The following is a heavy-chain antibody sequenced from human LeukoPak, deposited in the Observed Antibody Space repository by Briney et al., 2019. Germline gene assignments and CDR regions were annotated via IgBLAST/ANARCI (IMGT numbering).Heavy chain of an antibody. CDR1: GFTFSSYS. J-gene: IGHJ6*03. CDR2: ISSSSSYI. Sequence: GGSLRLSCAASGFTFSSYSMNWVRQAPGKGLEWVSSISSSSSYIYYADSVKGRFTISRDNAKNSLYLQMNSLRAEDTAVYYCARERREKLEAFYYYMDVWGKGTTVTVSS. CDR3: ARERREKLEAFYYYMDV. D-gene: IGHD4-23*01. V-gene: IGHV3-21*04.